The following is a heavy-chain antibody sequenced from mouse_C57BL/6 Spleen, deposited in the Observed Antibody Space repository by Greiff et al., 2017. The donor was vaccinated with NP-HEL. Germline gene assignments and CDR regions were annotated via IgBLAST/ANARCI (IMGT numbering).Heavy chain of an antibody. CDR3: ARKGLRVAY. CDR1: GYTFTSYW. Sequence: QVQLQQPGAELVKPGASVKLSCKASGYTFTSYWMQWVKQRPGQGLEWIGEIDPSDSYTNYNQKFKGKATLTVDTSSSTAYMQLSSLTSEDSAVYYCARKGLRVAYWGQGTLVTVSA. V-gene: IGHV1-50*01. J-gene: IGHJ3*01. D-gene: IGHD1-1*01. CDR2: IDPSDSYT.